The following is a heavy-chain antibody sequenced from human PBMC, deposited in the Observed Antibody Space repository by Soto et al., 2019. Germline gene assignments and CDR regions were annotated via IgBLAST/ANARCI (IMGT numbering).Heavy chain of an antibody. CDR1: GGSSRDHG. CDR3: ARRYGYYFDY. CDR2: INHSGST. D-gene: IGHD3-9*01. J-gene: IGHJ4*02. V-gene: IGHV4-34*01. Sequence: LEPQSLTNTVSGGSSRDHGWRCIRQPTGKGLEWIGEINHSGSTNYNPSLKSRVTISVDTSKNQFSLKLSSVTAADTAVYYCARRYGYYFDYWGQGTLVTVSS.